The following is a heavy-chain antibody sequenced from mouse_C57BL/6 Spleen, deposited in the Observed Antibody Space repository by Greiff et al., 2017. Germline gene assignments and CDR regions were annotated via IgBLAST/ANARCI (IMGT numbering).Heavy chain of an antibody. CDR1: GYTFTDYE. D-gene: IGHD4-1*01. V-gene: IGHV1-15*01. Sequence: VQLQQSGAELVRPGASVTLSCKASGYTFTDYEMHWVKQTPVHGLEWIGAIDPETGGTAYNQKFKGKAILTADKSTSTDYMELRSLTSEDSAVYYCTRSLGRFDYWGQGTTLTVSS. J-gene: IGHJ2*01. CDR3: TRSLGRFDY. CDR2: IDPETGGT.